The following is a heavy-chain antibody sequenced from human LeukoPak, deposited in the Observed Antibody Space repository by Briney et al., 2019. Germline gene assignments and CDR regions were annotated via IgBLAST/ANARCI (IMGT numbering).Heavy chain of an antibody. CDR2: IYNSGVT. CDR1: GGSISSGDYY. D-gene: IGHD5-24*01. Sequence: SETLSLTCTVSGGSISSGDYYWGWIRQPPGKGLEWIGSIYNSGVTYYNASLKSRVTMSVDTSKNQFSLVLTSVTAADTAVYYCARGMGGDGYKKRLDYWGQGTLVTVSS. V-gene: IGHV4-39*07. J-gene: IGHJ4*02. CDR3: ARGMGGDGYKKRLDY.